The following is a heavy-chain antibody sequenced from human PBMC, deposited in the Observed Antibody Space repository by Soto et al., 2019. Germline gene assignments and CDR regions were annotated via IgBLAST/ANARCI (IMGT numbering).Heavy chain of an antibody. V-gene: IGHV4-34*01. J-gene: IGHJ6*04. D-gene: IGHD6-19*01. CDR1: GDSLRGQS. CDR2: IDQSGGT. Sequence: QVQLQQWGAGLLKASETLSLTCAVVGDSLRGQSWNWIRQSPGKGLEWIGEIDQSGGTNYNPSLKSRAIISEDTSKNQCSLRLTSVTAADTAVYYCAREDSYGWSGESLDVWGKGTTVTVSS. CDR3: AREDSYGWSGESLDV.